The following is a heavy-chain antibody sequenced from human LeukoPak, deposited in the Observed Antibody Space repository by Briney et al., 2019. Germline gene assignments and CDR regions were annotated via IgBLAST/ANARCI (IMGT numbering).Heavy chain of an antibody. CDR1: GFTFSSYW. Sequence: PGGSLRLSCAASGFTFSSYWTHWVRQAPGKGLVWVSRINSDGSSTSYADSVKGRFTISRDNAKNTLYLQMNSLRAEDTAVYYCARYDFWSGYYYFDYWGQGTLVTVSS. V-gene: IGHV3-74*01. CDR3: ARYDFWSGYYYFDY. CDR2: INSDGSST. J-gene: IGHJ4*02. D-gene: IGHD3-3*01.